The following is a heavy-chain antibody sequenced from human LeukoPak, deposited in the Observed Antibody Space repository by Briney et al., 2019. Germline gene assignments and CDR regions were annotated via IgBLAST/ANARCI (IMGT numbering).Heavy chain of an antibody. D-gene: IGHD6-19*01. Sequence: PSETLSLTCTVSGGSISSYYWSWIRQPPGKGLEWVGYIQNRGSINYNPSLKSRVTLSVDTSKNQFSLKLTSVTAADTAVYYCARDRPGIAVAGDAFDIWGQGTVVTVSS. V-gene: IGHV4-59*01. CDR3: ARDRPGIAVAGDAFDI. CDR2: IQNRGSI. J-gene: IGHJ3*02. CDR1: GGSISSYY.